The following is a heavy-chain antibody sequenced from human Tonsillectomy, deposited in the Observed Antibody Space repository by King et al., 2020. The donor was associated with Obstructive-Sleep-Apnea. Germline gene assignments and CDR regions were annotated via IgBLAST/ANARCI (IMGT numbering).Heavy chain of an antibody. Sequence: RLQLQESGPGLVKPSETLSLTCTVSGDSVSSSTYYWGWIRQPPGKGLEWIGSVYYSGGTYYNPSLQSRVTLSIDTSKNQFSLKLTSVTAADTAVYYCARDQGGSYFYYYYGMDVWGQGTTVTVSS. CDR3: ARDQGGSYFYYYYGMDV. CDR2: VYYSGGT. CDR1: GDSVSSSTYY. V-gene: IGHV4-39*06. D-gene: IGHD1-26*01. J-gene: IGHJ6*02.